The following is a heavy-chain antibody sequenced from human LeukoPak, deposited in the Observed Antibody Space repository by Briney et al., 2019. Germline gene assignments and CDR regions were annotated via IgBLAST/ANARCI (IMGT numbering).Heavy chain of an antibody. J-gene: IGHJ6*02. V-gene: IGHV3-74*01. CDR2: INNDGSST. CDR1: EFTLSNYW. D-gene: IGHD3-10*01. CDR3: AREKPADYGSGSYDLQYYYFGMDV. Sequence: PGGSLRLSCAASEFTLSNYWMHWVRQAPGKGLVWVSRINNDGSSTSYADSVKGRFTVSRDNAESTVYLQMISLGDEDTAVYYCAREKPADYGSGSYDLQYYYFGMDVWGQGTTVTVSS.